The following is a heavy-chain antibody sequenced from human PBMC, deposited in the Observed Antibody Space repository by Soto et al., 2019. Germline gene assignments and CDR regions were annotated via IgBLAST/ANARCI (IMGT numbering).Heavy chain of an antibody. Sequence: PSETLSLTCTVSGGSISSGGYYWSWIRQHPGKGLEWIGYIYYSGSTYYNPSLKSRVTISVDTSKNQFSLKLSSVTAEDTAVDYCARDSVGSGYYYGAANWFDPWGQGILVTVSS. D-gene: IGHD3-22*01. CDR2: IYYSGST. V-gene: IGHV4-31*03. CDR3: ARDSVGSGYYYGAANWFDP. CDR1: GGSISSGGYY. J-gene: IGHJ5*02.